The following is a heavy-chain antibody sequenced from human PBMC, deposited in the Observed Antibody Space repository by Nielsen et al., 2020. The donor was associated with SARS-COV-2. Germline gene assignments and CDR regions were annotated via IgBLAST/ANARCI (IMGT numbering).Heavy chain of an antibody. CDR3: ARLLRPWYFDL. Sequence: GGSLRLSCKGSGSGFNNYWLGWVRQMPGKGLEWLGIIYPGKSETRYSSSFEGQVIFSVDKSINTAFMQWVSLEASDTAIYYCARLLRPWYFDLWGRGTLVIVSS. CDR1: GSGFNNYW. CDR2: IYPGKSET. V-gene: IGHV5-51*01. J-gene: IGHJ2*01.